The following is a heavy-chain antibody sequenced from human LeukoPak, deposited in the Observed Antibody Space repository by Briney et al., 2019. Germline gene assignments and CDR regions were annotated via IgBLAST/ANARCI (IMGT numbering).Heavy chain of an antibody. CDR1: GFTVSSNY. CDR3: ARDLYSSSSALGLFDY. Sequence: PGGSLRLSCAASGFTVSSNYMSWVRQAPGKGLEWVSLIYSGGTTYYAESVKGRFTISRDNAKNTLYLQMNSLRVEDTAVYYCARDLYSSSSALGLFDYWGQGTLVTVSS. CDR2: IYSGGTT. V-gene: IGHV3-53*01. D-gene: IGHD6-6*01. J-gene: IGHJ4*02.